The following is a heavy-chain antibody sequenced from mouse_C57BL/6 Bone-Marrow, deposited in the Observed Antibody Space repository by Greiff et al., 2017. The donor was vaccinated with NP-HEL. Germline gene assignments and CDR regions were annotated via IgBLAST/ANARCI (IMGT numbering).Heavy chain of an antibody. CDR1: GYTFTEYT. D-gene: IGHD1-1*01. CDR2: FYPGSGSI. Sequence: QVQLKQSGAELVKPGASVKLSCKASGYTFTEYTIHWVKQRSGQGLEWIGWFYPGSGSIKYNEKFKDKATLTADKSSSTVYMELSRLTSEDSAVYFCARHEEGIYYYGSEGFAYWGQGTLVTVSA. J-gene: IGHJ3*01. CDR3: ARHEEGIYYYGSEGFAY. V-gene: IGHV1-62-2*01.